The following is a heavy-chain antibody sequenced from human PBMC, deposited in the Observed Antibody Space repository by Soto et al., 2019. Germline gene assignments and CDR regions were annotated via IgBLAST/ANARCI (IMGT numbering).Heavy chain of an antibody. CDR2: ISAYNGNT. Sequence: QVQLVQSGAEVKKPGASVKVSCKASGYTFTSYGISWVRQAPGQGLEWMGWISAYNGNTNYAQKLQGRVTMTTDTSTSTAYMELRSLRSDDTAVYYCARDGYDFWSGYYRLAFDIWGQGTMVTVSS. V-gene: IGHV1-18*01. CDR1: GYTFTSYG. J-gene: IGHJ3*02. D-gene: IGHD3-3*01. CDR3: ARDGYDFWSGYYRLAFDI.